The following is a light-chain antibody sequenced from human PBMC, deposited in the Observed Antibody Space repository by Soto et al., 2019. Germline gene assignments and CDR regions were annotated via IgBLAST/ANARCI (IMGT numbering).Light chain of an antibody. J-gene: IGLJ3*02. CDR1: SSDIGAYNY. V-gene: IGLV2-8*01. CDR2: EVN. Sequence: QSVLTQPPSASGSPEQSVTISCTGTSSDIGAYNYVSWLQQHPGEAPKLIISEVNKRPSGVPDRFSGSKSGNTASLTVSGLQAEDEADYYCTSYGGRDNLMFGGGTKLTVL. CDR3: TSYGGRDNLM.